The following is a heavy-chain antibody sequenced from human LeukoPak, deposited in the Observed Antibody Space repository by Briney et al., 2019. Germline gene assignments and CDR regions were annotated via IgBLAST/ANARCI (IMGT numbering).Heavy chain of an antibody. V-gene: IGHV7-4-1*02. CDR3: ARSRQKKSSSYFDY. Sequence: GASVKVSCKASGYTFTTYPMNWVRQAPGQGLEWMGWINANTGNPTYAQGFTGRFVFSLDTSVSTAYLQISSLKAEDTAVYYCARSRQKKSSSYFDYWGQGTLVTVSS. J-gene: IGHJ4*02. CDR2: INANTGNP. D-gene: IGHD6-6*01. CDR1: GYTFTTYP.